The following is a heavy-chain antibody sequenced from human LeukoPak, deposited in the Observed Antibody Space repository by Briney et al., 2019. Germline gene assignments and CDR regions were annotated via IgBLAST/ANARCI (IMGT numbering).Heavy chain of an antibody. D-gene: IGHD3-22*01. Sequence: ASVKVSCKASGYTFTSYDINWVRQATGQGLEWMGRINPNSGGTNYAQKFQGRVTMTRDTSISTAYMELSRLRSDDTAVYYCARDPHYDSSGTGDWGQGTLVTVSS. CDR1: GYTFTSYD. V-gene: IGHV1-2*06. CDR2: INPNSGGT. CDR3: ARDPHYDSSGTGD. J-gene: IGHJ4*02.